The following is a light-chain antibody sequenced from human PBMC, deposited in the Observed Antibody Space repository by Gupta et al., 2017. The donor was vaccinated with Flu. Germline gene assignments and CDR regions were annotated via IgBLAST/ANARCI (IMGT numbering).Light chain of an antibody. J-gene: IGKJ3*01. V-gene: IGKV1-33*01. CDR1: QDSSNY. CDR2: VAS. Sequence: DIKLTQSTSSLSASVGDGVTITCQASQDSSNYLNWYQQKPGQAPQLLIYVASNLATEVPARFSGSGSGTDFTLKISRVEAEDIATYYCKQCVHIPLAFGPGTQVDIK. CDR3: KQCVHIPLA.